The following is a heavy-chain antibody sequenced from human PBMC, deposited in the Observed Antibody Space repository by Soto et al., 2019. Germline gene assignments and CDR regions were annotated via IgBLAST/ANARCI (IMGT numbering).Heavy chain of an antibody. J-gene: IGHJ5*02. CDR3: ARISGSGHLGWFDP. CDR2: IWYDGSYR. V-gene: IGHV3-33*01. Sequence: VGSLRLSCISSGFTFNTYGMFWARQAPGTGLEWVAGIWYDGSYRYYVDSVKGRFTVSRDNSKNTVYLEMNNLRGDDTAVYYCARISGSGHLGWFDPWGQGSLVTVSS. D-gene: IGHD3-10*01. CDR1: GFTFNTYG.